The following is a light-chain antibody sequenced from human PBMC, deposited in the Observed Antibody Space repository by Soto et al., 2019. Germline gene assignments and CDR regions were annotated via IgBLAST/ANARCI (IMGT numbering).Light chain of an antibody. CDR1: SVDINY. Sequence: QSALTQPPSASGSRGQSVTISCTGTSVDINYVSWFQQHPGKAPKLIICEVTKRPSGVPDRFSGSKSGNTASLTVSGLKVDDEADYYCSSYAGRDIWVFGGGTKLTVL. J-gene: IGLJ3*02. CDR2: EVT. CDR3: SSYAGRDIWV. V-gene: IGLV2-8*01.